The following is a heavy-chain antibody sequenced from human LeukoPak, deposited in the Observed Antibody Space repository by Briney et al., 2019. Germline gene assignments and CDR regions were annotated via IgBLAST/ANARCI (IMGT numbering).Heavy chain of an antibody. CDR2: INPSGGST. CDR1: GYTFTSYY. J-gene: IGHJ5*02. V-gene: IGHV1-46*01. CDR3: ARGRRGRSGITIFGVVILNENWFDP. D-gene: IGHD3-3*01. Sequence: ASVKVSCKASGYTFTSYYMHWVRQAPGQGLEWMGIINPSGGSTSYAQKFQGRVTMTRNTSISTAYMELSSLRSEDTAVYYCARGRRGRSGITIFGVVILNENWFDPWGQGTLVTVSS.